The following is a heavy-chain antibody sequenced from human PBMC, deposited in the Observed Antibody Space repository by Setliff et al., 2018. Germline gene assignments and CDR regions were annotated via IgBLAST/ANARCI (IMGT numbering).Heavy chain of an antibody. CDR3: ATPPAAYYFDY. CDR2: INPDTGYS. CDR1: GYTFTGPY. J-gene: IGHJ4*02. D-gene: IGHD6-13*01. Sequence: GASVKVSCKTSGYTFTGPYMHWVRQAPGQGLEWMGWINPDTGYSKYAQKFQGRVTLTRDTSLTTAYMELRSLTSDDTAVYYCATPPAAYYFDYWGQGALVTVSS. V-gene: IGHV1-2*02.